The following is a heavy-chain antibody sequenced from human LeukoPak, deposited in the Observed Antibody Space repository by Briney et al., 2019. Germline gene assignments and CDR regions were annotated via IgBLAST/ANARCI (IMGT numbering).Heavy chain of an antibody. V-gene: IGHV1-8*03. J-gene: IGHJ5*02. Sequence: ASVKVSCKASGYTFTSYDINWVRQATGQGLEWMGWMNPNSGNTGYAQKFQGRVTITRNTSISTAYMELSSLRSEDTAVYYCARAATRITIFGVVIKGDYNWYDPWGQGTLVTVSS. CDR3: ARAATRITIFGVVIKGDYNWYDP. D-gene: IGHD3-3*01. CDR2: MNPNSGNT. CDR1: GYTFTSYD.